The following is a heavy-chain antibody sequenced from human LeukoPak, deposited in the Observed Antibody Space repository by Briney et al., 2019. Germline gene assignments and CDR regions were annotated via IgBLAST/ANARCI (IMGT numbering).Heavy chain of an antibody. CDR3: ARGSDVLRYFDWLYYFDY. J-gene: IGHJ4*02. V-gene: IGHV1-46*01. CDR2: INPSGGST. CDR1: GYTFTSYY. D-gene: IGHD3-9*01. Sequence: ASVTVSFTASGYTFTSYYMHWVRQAPGQGLEWMGIINPSGGSTSYAQKFQGRVTMTRDTSTSTVYMELSSLRSEDTAVYYCARGSDVLRYFDWLYYFDYWGQGTLVTVSS.